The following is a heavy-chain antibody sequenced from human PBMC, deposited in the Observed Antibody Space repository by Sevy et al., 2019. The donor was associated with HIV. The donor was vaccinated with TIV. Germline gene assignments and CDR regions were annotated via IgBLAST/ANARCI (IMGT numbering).Heavy chain of an antibody. V-gene: IGHV3-30*02. D-gene: IGHD2-2*01. CDR1: GFTFSTYG. CDR2: IWFDGSNT. Sequence: GGSLRLSCAASGFTFSTYGMHWVRQAPGKGLEWVAVIWFDGSNTYYADSVKGRFTISRDIAKNTLHLQMNSLRAEDTAVYYCAKDRASILPPDAFDIWGQGTMVTVSS. CDR3: AKDRASILPPDAFDI. J-gene: IGHJ3*02.